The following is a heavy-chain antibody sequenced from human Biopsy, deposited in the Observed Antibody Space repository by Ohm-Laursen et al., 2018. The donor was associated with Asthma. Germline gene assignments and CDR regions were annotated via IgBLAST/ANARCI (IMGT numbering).Heavy chain of an antibody. V-gene: IGHV1-69*13. CDR2: IMTVFGTT. CDR3: ARCQVGYSSGWSLLLKKIYYSGMDV. CDR1: GGTFSNFA. J-gene: IGHJ6*02. D-gene: IGHD6-19*01. Sequence: SVKVSCKASGGTFSNFAISWVRQAPGQGLEWLGGIMTVFGTTNYAQKFQGRVTITADESTSTAYMEVTSLRSEDTAIYYCARCQVGYSSGWSLLLKKIYYSGMDVWGQGTTVIVSS.